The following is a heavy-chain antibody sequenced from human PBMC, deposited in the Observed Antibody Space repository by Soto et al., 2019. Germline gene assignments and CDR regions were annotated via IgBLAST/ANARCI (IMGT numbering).Heavy chain of an antibody. CDR3: GYGVASNYYGMDV. CDR2: INHSGST. J-gene: IGHJ6*02. V-gene: IGHV4-34*01. Sequence: PSGSLSLTCAVYGGSFIGYYWSWIRQPPGKGLEWIGEINHSGSTNYNPSLKSRVTIPVDTSKDQFSLKLSSVTAADTAVYYCGYGVASNYYGMDVWGQGTTVTVSS. CDR1: GGSFIGYY. D-gene: IGHD5-12*01.